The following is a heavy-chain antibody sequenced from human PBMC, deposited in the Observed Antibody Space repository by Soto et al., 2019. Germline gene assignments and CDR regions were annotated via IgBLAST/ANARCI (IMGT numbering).Heavy chain of an antibody. CDR1: GYTFIDYY. CDR2: ISPRSGGT. J-gene: IGHJ4*02. D-gene: IGHD3-9*01. CDR3: ARPPGYISDWYYFDL. Sequence: VASVKVSCKASGYTFIDYYMHWVRQAPGQGFEWMGRISPRSGGTNYAQKFQGRVTMAWDTSLNTAYMELSSLISEDTAVYYCARPPGYISDWYYFDLWGQGTLVTVSS. V-gene: IGHV1-2*02.